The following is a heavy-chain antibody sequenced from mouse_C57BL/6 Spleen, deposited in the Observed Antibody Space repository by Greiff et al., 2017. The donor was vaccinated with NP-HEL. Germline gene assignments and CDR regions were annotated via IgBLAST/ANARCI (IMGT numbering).Heavy chain of an antibody. D-gene: IGHD2-2*01. CDR3: AREGYGYDGAWFAY. CDR1: GYTFTSYW. Sequence: DVQLVESGTVLARPGASVKMSCKTSGYTFTSYWMHWVKQRPGQGLEWIGAIYPGNSDTSYNQKFKGKAKLTAVTSASTAYMQLSSLTSEDSAVYYCAREGYGYDGAWFAYWGQGTLVTVSA. J-gene: IGHJ3*01. V-gene: IGHV1-5*01. CDR2: IYPGNSDT.